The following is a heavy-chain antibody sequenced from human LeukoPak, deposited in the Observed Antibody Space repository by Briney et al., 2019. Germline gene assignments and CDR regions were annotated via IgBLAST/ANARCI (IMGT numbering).Heavy chain of an antibody. J-gene: IGHJ4*02. V-gene: IGHV3-23*01. D-gene: IGHD3-22*01. Sequence: GGSLRLSCAASGSTFSSYAMSWVRQAPGKGLEWVSTISASGDSTNYADSVKGRFTISRDNSKNTLYLLMDSLRAEDTAIYYCARYYYDSTPRAYYFDYWGQGTLVTVSS. CDR1: GSTFSSYA. CDR2: ISASGDST. CDR3: ARYYYDSTPRAYYFDY.